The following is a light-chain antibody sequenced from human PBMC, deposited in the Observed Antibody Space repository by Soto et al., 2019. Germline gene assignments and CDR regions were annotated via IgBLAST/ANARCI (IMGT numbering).Light chain of an antibody. CDR2: GAS. CDR1: QSVTINY. J-gene: IGKJ3*01. Sequence: EIVLTQSTGTLSLSPGERATLSCRASQSVTINYLAWYQQKPGQAPRLLVYGASTRATGIPDRFSGSGSGTDFTLTINRLEPEDFAVYYCQQYGSSPFTFGPGTKVDIK. V-gene: IGKV3-20*01. CDR3: QQYGSSPFT.